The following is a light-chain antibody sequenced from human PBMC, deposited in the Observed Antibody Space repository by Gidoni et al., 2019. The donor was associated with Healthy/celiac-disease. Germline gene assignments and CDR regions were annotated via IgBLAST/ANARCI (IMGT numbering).Light chain of an antibody. CDR2: LGS. Sequence: IVMTQSPLCLAVTPGEPASISCRSSQSLLHSNGYNYLDWYLQKPGQSPQLLIYLGSNRASGVPDRFSGSGSGTDFTLKISRVEAEDVGVYYCMQALQTPYTFGQGTKLEIK. V-gene: IGKV2-28*01. CDR1: QSLLHSNGYNY. CDR3: MQALQTPYT. J-gene: IGKJ2*01.